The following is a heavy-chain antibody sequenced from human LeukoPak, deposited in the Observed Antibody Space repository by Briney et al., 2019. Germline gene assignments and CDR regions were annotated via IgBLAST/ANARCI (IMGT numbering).Heavy chain of an antibody. CDR2: IYPGASDT. CDR1: GYSFTSYW. J-gene: IGHJ4*02. V-gene: IGHV5-51*01. CDR3: ARAYILTGYPDY. Sequence: GESLKISRDGSGYSFTSYWIGWVRQMPGKGLEWMGIIYPGASDTRYSPSFQGQVTISADKSISTAYLQWSSLKASDTAMYYCARAYILTGYPDYWGQGTLVTVSS. D-gene: IGHD3-9*01.